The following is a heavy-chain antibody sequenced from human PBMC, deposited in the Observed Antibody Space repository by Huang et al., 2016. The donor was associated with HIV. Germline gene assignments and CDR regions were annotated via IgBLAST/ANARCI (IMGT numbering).Heavy chain of an antibody. Sequence: QVVLQQWGTGVLKPSETLSLKCAVYSGSLSGNYWTWIRQAPGKGLEWIGEVDYNGTVSHSPSLKSRLTLLVDRFRKQVSMTMTSVTAADTAIYYCVRNPVFGDDAFDIWGQGTRVTVSS. CDR1: SGSLSGNY. CDR2: VDYNGTV. J-gene: IGHJ3*02. D-gene: IGHD3-3*01. CDR3: VRNPVFGDDAFDI. V-gene: IGHV4-34*02.